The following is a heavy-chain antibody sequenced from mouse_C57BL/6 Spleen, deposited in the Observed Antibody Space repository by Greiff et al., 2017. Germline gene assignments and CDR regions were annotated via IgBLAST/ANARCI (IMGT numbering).Heavy chain of an antibody. CDR3: ARGPPAAWFAY. CDR1: GFTFSDYY. J-gene: IGHJ3*01. D-gene: IGHD6-1*01. V-gene: IGHV5-16*01. Sequence: EVKVVESEGGLVQPGSSMKLSCTASGFTFSDYYMAWVRQVPEKGLEWVANINYDGSSTYYLDSLKSRFIISRDNAKNILYLQMSSLKSEDTATYYCARGPPAAWFAYWGQGTLVTVSA. CDR2: INYDGSST.